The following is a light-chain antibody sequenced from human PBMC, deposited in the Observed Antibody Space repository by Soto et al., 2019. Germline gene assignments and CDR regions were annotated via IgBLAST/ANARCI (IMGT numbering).Light chain of an antibody. Sequence: DIVMTQSPDSLAVPLGERATIHCKATQSLLFSSKNLNYLSWYQQKPGQPPRLLIYWASTRDFGVPDRFSGSGSGTDFTLTISSLQAEDVAVYYCQQYYSTPLTFGGGTRLEIK. V-gene: IGKV4-1*01. J-gene: IGKJ4*01. CDR2: WAS. CDR3: QQYYSTPLT. CDR1: QSLLFSSKNLNY.